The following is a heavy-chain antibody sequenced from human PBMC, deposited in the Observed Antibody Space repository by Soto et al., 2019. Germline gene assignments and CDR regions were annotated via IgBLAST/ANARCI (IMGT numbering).Heavy chain of an antibody. CDR2: IYWDDDK. Sequence: QITLKESGPTLVRPPQTLTLTCTFSGFSLTSGVGVGWIRQPPGKALEWLALIYWDDDKRYSPSLKNRLTIPKHTSKSQVVLTMTNVRPVDTATYFCAHIDPEIVTVGGHGGFDSWGQGTLVTVSS. J-gene: IGHJ4*02. CDR1: GFSLTSGVG. D-gene: IGHD2-21*02. CDR3: AHIDPEIVTVGGHGGFDS. V-gene: IGHV2-5*02.